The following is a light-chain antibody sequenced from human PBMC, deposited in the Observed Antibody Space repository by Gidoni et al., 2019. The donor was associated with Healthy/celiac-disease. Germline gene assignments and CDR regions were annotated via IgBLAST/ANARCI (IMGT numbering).Light chain of an antibody. Sequence: EIVLTPSPGTLSLSPGERATLSFRASQSVSSSYLAWYQQKPGQAPRLLIDGASSRATGSPDRFSGSGSGTDVTLTISRLEPEDFAVYYCQQYGSSPPWTFGQGTKVEIK. V-gene: IGKV3-20*01. J-gene: IGKJ1*01. CDR1: QSVSSSY. CDR3: QQYGSSPPWT. CDR2: GAS.